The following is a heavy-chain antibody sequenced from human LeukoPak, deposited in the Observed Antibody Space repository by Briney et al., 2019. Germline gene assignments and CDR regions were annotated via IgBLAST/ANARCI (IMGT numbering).Heavy chain of an antibody. V-gene: IGHV3-43*02. CDR1: GFTFDDYA. D-gene: IGHD6-13*01. CDR2: ISGDGGSI. J-gene: IGHJ4*02. CDR3: AKEDYSSSWYALDY. Sequence: GGSLRLSCAASGFTFDDYAIYWVRQGTGKGLECVSLISGDGGSIYYADSVKGRFTISRDNSKNSLYLQMNSLRTEDTALYYCAKEDYSSSWYALDYWGQGTLVTVSS.